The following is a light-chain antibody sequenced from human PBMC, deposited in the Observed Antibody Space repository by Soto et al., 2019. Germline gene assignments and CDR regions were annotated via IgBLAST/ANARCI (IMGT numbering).Light chain of an antibody. J-gene: IGLJ2*01. CDR3: SSYTSSSTYVV. Sequence: QSVLTQPASVSGSPGQSITISCTGTSSDVGGYNYVSWYQQHPGKAPKLMIYEVSNRPSGVSNRFSCSKSGNTASLTISGLQAEDEADYYCSSYTSSSTYVVFGGGTKLTVL. CDR2: EVS. V-gene: IGLV2-14*01. CDR1: SSDVGGYNY.